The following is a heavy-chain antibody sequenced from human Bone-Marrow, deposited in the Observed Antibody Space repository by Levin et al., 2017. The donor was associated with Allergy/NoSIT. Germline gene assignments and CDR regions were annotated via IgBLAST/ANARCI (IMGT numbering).Heavy chain of an antibody. J-gene: IGHJ4*02. CDR1: GFIFSTCA. V-gene: IGHV3-23*01. CDR3: AKFRVGPIATTRYFDY. D-gene: IGHD1-26*01. CDR2: ISGSGGSS. Sequence: GGSLRLSCAASGFIFSTCAMGWVRQTPGVGLEWVALISGSGGSSFSANSVKGRFSISRDNSKNTVFLQLHSLRAEDTAVYYCAKFRVGPIATTRYFDYWGQGTRVTVSS.